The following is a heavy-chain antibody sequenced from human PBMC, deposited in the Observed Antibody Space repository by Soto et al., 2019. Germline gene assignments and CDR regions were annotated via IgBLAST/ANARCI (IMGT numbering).Heavy chain of an antibody. CDR1: GFIFSNAW. J-gene: IGHJ4*02. V-gene: IGHV3-15*07. D-gene: IGHD1-26*01. CDR3: TTNSEFYSFGAFRSH. CDR2: IKSKRHGGET. Sequence: PGGPLRLSCAASGFIFSNAWINWVRQAPGKGLEWVGQIKSKRHGGETDYAAPVKGRFIISRDDSKDTLYLQINNLKTEDTAVFYCTTNSEFYSFGAFRSHWGQGTVVTVSS.